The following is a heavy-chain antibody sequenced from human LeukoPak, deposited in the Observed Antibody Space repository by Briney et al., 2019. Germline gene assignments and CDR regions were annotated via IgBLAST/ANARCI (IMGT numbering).Heavy chain of an antibody. CDR1: GLPLRSYS. V-gene: IGHV3-48*01. J-gene: IGHJ4*02. CDR3: ARVGIYYYGSGYDG. D-gene: IGHD3-22*01. CDR2: ISSSSSTI. Sequence: SGGSLRLSCAARGLPLRSYSMNWPRDARGKGLEWVSYISSSSSTIYYADSVKGRFTISRDNAKNSLYLQMNSLRAEYTAVYYCARVGIYYYGSGYDGWGQGTLVTVSS.